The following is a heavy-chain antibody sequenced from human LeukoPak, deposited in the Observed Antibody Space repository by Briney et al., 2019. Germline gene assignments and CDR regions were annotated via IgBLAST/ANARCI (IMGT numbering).Heavy chain of an antibody. D-gene: IGHD3-3*01. V-gene: IGHV3-30*04. J-gene: IGHJ5*02. CDR1: GFTFSSYA. Sequence: GGSLRLSCAASGFTFSSYAMHWVRQAPGKGLKWVAVISYDGSNKYYADSVKGRFTISRDNSKNTLDLQMNSLRAEDTAVYYCAREGVLRFLEWPLKNWFDPWGQGTLVTVSS. CDR3: AREGVLRFLEWPLKNWFDP. CDR2: ISYDGSNK.